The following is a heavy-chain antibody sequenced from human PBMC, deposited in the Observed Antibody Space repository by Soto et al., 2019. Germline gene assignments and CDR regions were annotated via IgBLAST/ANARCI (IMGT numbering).Heavy chain of an antibody. CDR3: ARDTVWGTAMVLWYFDL. CDR1: GFTFNSYA. CDR2: ISYDGSNK. J-gene: IGHJ2*01. Sequence: QVQLVESGGGVVQPGRSLRLSCAASGFTFNSYAMHWVRQAPGKGLEWVAIISYDGSNKYYADSVKGRFTISRDNSKNTLYLQMNSLRAEDTAVYYCARDTVWGTAMVLWYFDLWGRGTLVTVSS. D-gene: IGHD5-18*01. V-gene: IGHV3-30-3*01.